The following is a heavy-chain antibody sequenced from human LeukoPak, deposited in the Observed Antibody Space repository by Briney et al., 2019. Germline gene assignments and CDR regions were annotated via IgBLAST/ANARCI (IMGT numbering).Heavy chain of an antibody. CDR2: IYYSGST. Sequence: SETLSLTCTVSGGSISSSSYSWGWIRQPPGKGLEWIGSIYYSGSTYYNPSLKSRVTISVDTSKNQFSLKLSSVTAADTAVYYCARSMNGYSSSWFHPYYDYWGQGTLVTVSS. J-gene: IGHJ4*02. D-gene: IGHD6-13*01. CDR1: GGSISSSSYS. CDR3: ARSMNGYSSSWFHPYYDY. V-gene: IGHV4-39*01.